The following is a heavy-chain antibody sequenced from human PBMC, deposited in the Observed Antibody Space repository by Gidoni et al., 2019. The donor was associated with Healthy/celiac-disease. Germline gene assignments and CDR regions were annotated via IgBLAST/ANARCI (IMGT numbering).Heavy chain of an antibody. CDR3: ARGGQGYCSGGSCFPPPDY. J-gene: IGHJ4*02. D-gene: IGHD2-15*01. Sequence: EVQLVESGGGLVQPGGSLRLSCAASGFPFSSYDMHWVRQATGKGLEWVSAIGTAGDTYYPGSVKGRFTISRENAKNSLYLQMNSLRAGDTAVYYCARGGQGYCSGGSCFPPPDYWGQGTLVTVSS. CDR1: GFPFSSYD. V-gene: IGHV3-13*01. CDR2: IGTAGDT.